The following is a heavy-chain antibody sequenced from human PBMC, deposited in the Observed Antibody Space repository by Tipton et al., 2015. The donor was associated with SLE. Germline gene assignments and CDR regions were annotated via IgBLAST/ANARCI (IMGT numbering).Heavy chain of an antibody. V-gene: IGHV1-69*05. CDR3: ARGGYCSSTSCYQTFDY. CDR2: IIPIFGTA. D-gene: IGHD2-2*03. CDR1: GGTFSSYA. J-gene: IGHJ4*02. Sequence: QSGPEVKKPGSSVKVSCKASGGTFSSYAISWVRQAPGQGLEWMGGIIPIFGTANYAQKFQGRVTITTDESTSTAYMELSSLRSKDTAVYYCARGGYCSSTSCYQTFDYWGQGTLVTVSS.